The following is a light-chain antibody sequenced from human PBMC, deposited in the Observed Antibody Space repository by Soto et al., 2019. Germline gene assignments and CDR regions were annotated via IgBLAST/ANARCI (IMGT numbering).Light chain of an antibody. V-gene: IGKV1-39*01. CDR3: QQTYTTPRT. J-gene: IGKJ2*01. CDR2: GAT. CDR1: QTIYNY. Sequence: DIQMTQSPSYLPTSVGDRVTITCRASQTIYNYRTWYQQKPGKAPRMLVFGATRVQNGMPSRFSGNGSETDFTLSINDVQPGDFATYFGQQTYTTPRTFGQGTTLEI.